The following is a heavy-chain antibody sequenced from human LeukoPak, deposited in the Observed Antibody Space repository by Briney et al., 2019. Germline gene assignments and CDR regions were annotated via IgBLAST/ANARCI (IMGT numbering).Heavy chain of an antibody. CDR2: ISGSGGST. Sequence: GGSLRLSCAASGFTFSSYAMSWVRQAPGKGLEWVSAISGSGGSTYYADSVKGRFTISRDNSKTTLYLQMNSLRADDTAVYYCAISYYYGSGSPNWFDPWGQGTLVTVSS. V-gene: IGHV3-23*01. CDR3: AISYYYGSGSPNWFDP. CDR1: GFTFSSYA. J-gene: IGHJ5*02. D-gene: IGHD3-10*01.